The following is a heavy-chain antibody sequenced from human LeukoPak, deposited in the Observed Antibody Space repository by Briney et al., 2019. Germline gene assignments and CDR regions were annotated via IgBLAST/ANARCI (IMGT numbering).Heavy chain of an antibody. V-gene: IGHV3-15*01. D-gene: IGHD2-15*01. CDR3: TTALGYCSGGSCYSADY. Sequence: GGSLRLSCAASGVTFSNAWMSWVRQAPGKGLEWVGRIKSKTDGGTTDYAAPVKGRFTISRDDSKNTLYLQTNSLKTEDTAVYYCTTALGYCSGGSCYSADYWGQGTLVTVSS. CDR1: GVTFSNAW. J-gene: IGHJ4*02. CDR2: IKSKTDGGTT.